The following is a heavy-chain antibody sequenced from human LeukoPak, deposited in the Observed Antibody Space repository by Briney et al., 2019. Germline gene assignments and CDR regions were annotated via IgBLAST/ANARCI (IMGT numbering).Heavy chain of an antibody. Sequence: GGSLRLSCAASEFSFSTYWMTWVRQAPGKGLEWVANIKEDGSEKNHLDSVKGRLTISRDNAKNSLYLHMNSLRAEDTAVYYCAKDHKSGCYDYWGPGTLVTVSS. J-gene: IGHJ4*02. CDR2: IKEDGSEK. CDR3: AKDHKSGCYDY. V-gene: IGHV3-7*01. CDR1: EFSFSTYW. D-gene: IGHD6-19*01.